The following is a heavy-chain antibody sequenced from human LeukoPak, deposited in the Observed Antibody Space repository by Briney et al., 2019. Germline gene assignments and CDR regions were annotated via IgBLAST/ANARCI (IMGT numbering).Heavy chain of an antibody. V-gene: IGHV3-7*01. D-gene: IGHD4-11*01. CDR1: GLTLNNYW. CDR3: ARGAYSFVY. J-gene: IGHJ4*02. Sequence: GGSLRLSCATSGLTLNNYWMSWVRQAPGKGLEWVANIKQDGSEKYYVDSVKGRFTISRDNAKKSLFLQMNSLRVEDTAVYYCARGAYSFVYWGQGTLVTVSS. CDR2: IKQDGSEK.